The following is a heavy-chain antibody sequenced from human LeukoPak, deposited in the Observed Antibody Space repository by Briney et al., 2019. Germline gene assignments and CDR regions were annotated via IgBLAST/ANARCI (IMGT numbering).Heavy chain of an antibody. CDR3: ARGRVEMATIDFDY. CDR2: IYYSGST. Sequence: PSETLSLTCTVSGVSISSYYWSWIRQPPGKGLEWIGYIYYSGSTNYNPSLKSRVTISVDTSKNQFSLKLSSVTAADTAMYYCARGRVEMATIDFDYWGQGTLVTVSS. V-gene: IGHV4-59*08. J-gene: IGHJ4*02. D-gene: IGHD5-24*01. CDR1: GVSISSYY.